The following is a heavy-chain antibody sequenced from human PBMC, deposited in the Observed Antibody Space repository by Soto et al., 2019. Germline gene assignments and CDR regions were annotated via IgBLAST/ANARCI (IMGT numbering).Heavy chain of an antibody. V-gene: IGHV1-18*01. CDR2: ISAYNGNT. D-gene: IGHD6-13*01. Sequence: ASVKVSCKASGYTFTSYGISWVRQAPGQGLEWMGWISAYNGNTNYAQKLQGRVTMTTDTSTSRAYMELRSLRSDDTAVYYCARVEVGSIAAAGSDYYYYYGMDVWGQGTTVTVSS. CDR1: GYTFTSYG. CDR3: ARVEVGSIAAAGSDYYYYYGMDV. J-gene: IGHJ6*02.